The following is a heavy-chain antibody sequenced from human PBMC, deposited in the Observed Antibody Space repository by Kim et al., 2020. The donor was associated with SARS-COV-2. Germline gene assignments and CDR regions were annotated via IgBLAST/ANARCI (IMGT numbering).Heavy chain of an antibody. J-gene: IGHJ5*02. CDR1: GGSISSYY. Sequence: SETLSLTCTVSGGSISSYYWSWIRQPPGKGLEWIGYIYYSGSTNYNPSLKSRVTISVDTSKNQFSLKLSSVTAADTAVYYCARAPRRPPGWFDHWGQGTLVTVSS. V-gene: IGHV4-59*01. CDR2: IYYSGST. D-gene: IGHD3-10*01. CDR3: ARAPRRPPGWFDH.